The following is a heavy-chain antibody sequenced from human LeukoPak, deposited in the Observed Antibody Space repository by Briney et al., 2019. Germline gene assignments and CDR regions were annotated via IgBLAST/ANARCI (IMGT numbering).Heavy chain of an antibody. J-gene: IGHJ4*02. V-gene: IGHV4-30-4*01. CDR2: IYYSGST. CDR1: GGSISSGDYY. CDR3: ARSSMYSSSPVGY. Sequence: SETLSLTCTVSGGSISSGDYYWSWIRQPPGKGLEWIRYIYYSGSTYYNPSLKSRVTISVDTSKNQFSLKLSSVTAADTAVYYCARSSMYSSSPVGYWGQGTLVTVSS. D-gene: IGHD6-6*01.